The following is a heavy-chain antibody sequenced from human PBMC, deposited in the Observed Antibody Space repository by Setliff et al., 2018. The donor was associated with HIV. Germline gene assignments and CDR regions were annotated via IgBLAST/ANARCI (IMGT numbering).Heavy chain of an antibody. Sequence: ASVKVSCKASGYTFTTSGISWVRQAPGQGLEWMGWINIYSGNTNYAQKFQGRVTMTTDTSTSTAYMELSGLRSDDTAMYYCARQLSNSLDLWGQGTLVTVSS. CDR2: INIYSGNT. D-gene: IGHD7-27*01. V-gene: IGHV1-18*01. CDR3: ARQLSNSLDL. J-gene: IGHJ5*02. CDR1: GYTFTTSG.